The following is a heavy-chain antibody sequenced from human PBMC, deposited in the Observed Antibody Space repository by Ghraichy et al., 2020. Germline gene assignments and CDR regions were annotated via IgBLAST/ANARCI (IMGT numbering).Heavy chain of an antibody. J-gene: IGHJ3*02. Sequence: SETLSLTCGVSGGSFSDSYWNWIRQAPGKRLEWIGEIKHGGSPDYNPALKSRVTISIDTSKKQFSLNLKSVTVADTAVYYCARGQYYDSWSAYYGMSAFDIWGQGTMVTVSS. CDR3: ARGQYYDSWSAYYGMSAFDI. V-gene: IGHV4-34*01. D-gene: IGHD3-3*01. CDR2: IKHGGSP. CDR1: GGSFSDSY.